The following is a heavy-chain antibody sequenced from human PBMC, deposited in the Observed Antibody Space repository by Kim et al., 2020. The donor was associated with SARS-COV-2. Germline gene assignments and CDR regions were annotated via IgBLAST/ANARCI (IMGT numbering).Heavy chain of an antibody. CDR2: LNSDGSSR. Sequence: GGSLRLSCAASGFTLTNNWVKQVRQAPGKGLDWVSRLNSDGSSRSYADCVKGRFTSSRDNAKNTMYLEMNSLRDEDTAVYYWHVRQVITDSFVMLGQGT. J-gene: IGHJ3*02. V-gene: IGHV3-74*01. CDR1: GFTLTNNW. D-gene: IGHD3-10*01. CDR3: HVRQVITDSFVM.